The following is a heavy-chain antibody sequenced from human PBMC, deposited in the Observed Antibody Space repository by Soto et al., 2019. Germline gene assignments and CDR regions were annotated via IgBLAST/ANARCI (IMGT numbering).Heavy chain of an antibody. CDR2: ISATGDNT. Sequence: GGSLRLSCAASGFTFNNYAVSWVRQAPGKGLEWVSAISATGDNTYYADFVEGRFTISRDNSKNTLYLQMNGLRAEDTAVYYCAKEMSYGRPYDYWGQGTLVTVSS. CDR3: AKEMSYGRPYDY. J-gene: IGHJ4*02. D-gene: IGHD1-26*01. V-gene: IGHV3-23*01. CDR1: GFTFNNYA.